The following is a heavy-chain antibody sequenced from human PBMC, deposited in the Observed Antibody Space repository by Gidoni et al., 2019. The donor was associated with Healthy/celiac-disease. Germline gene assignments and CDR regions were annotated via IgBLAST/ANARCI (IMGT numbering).Heavy chain of an antibody. V-gene: IGHV1-46*01. D-gene: IGHD3-22*01. CDR1: GYTFTDYY. CDR3: ARGGFFDITTYYYSDS. Sequence: QVQLVQSGAEVKKPGASVMVSCMASGYTFTDYYMHWVRQAPGQGLEWMGIINPVCSNTNYAQQFQDRLIMTRDTSTNTVYMALSSLRSEDTAVYFCARGGFFDITTYYYSDSWGQGTLVTVSS. J-gene: IGHJ4*02. CDR2: INPVCSNT.